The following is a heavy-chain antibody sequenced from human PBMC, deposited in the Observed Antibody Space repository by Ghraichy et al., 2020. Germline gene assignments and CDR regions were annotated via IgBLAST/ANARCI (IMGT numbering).Heavy chain of an antibody. J-gene: IGHJ6*02. Sequence: GESLNISCVGSGFTLSGYSMNWVRQAPGKGLEWVSYITSSSRFISYADSVKGRFTVSRDNAQNSLYLQMKSLRDEDTAVHYCARGSRVVRYYYYDGMDVWGQGTTVTVSS. CDR1: GFTLSGYS. D-gene: IGHD2-21*01. V-gene: IGHV3-48*02. CDR3: ARGSRVVRYYYYDGMDV. CDR2: ITSSSRFI.